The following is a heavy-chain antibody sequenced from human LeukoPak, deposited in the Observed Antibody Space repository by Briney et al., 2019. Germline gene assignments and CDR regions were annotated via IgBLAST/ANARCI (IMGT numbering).Heavy chain of an antibody. D-gene: IGHD2-8*01. CDR1: GGSISSYY. CDR2: IYYSGST. CDR3: ARERMSGMDV. J-gene: IGHJ6*02. Sequence: SETPSLTCTVSGGSISSYYWSWLRQPPGKGLEWIGYIYYSGSTNYNPSLKSRVTISVDTSKNQFSLKLSSVTAADTAVYYCARERMSGMDVWGQGATVTVSS. V-gene: IGHV4-59*01.